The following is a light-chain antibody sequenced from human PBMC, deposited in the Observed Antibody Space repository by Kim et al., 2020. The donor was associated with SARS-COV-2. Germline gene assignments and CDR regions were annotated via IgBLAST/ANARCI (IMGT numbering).Light chain of an antibody. V-gene: IGKV3-20*01. J-gene: IGKJ4*01. CDR2: DAS. Sequence: EIVLTQSPDTLSLSAGGGATLSCRASQPVGKDYLAWYQQKPGQAPRLLIYDASSRATGIPDRFSGSGSGTEFTLTISRLEPEDFAVYYCQQCATAPLTFGGGTKLEI. CDR1: QPVGKDY. CDR3: QQCATAPLT.